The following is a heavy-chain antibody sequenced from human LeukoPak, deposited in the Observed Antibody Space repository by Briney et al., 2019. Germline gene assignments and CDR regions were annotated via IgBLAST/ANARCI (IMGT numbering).Heavy chain of an antibody. Sequence: SETLSLTCAVYGGSFSGYYWSWIRQPPGKGLEWIGEINHSGSTNYNPSLKSRVTISVDTSKNQFPLKLSSVTAADTAVYYCARGRVQLVRGGHYYYYYMDVWGKGTTVTVSS. CDR2: INHSGST. CDR3: ARGRVQLVRGGHYYYYYMDV. J-gene: IGHJ6*03. D-gene: IGHD6-6*01. V-gene: IGHV4-34*01. CDR1: GGSFSGYY.